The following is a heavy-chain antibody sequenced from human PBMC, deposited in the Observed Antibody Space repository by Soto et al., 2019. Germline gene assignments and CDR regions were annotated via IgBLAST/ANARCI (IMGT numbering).Heavy chain of an antibody. D-gene: IGHD6-19*01. CDR1: GGSFSGYY. V-gene: IGHV4-34*01. CDR3: ARGLLEGSGWYFDY. J-gene: IGHJ4*02. CDR2: INHSGST. Sequence: SETLSLTCAVYGGSFSGYYWSWIRQPPGKGLEWIGKINHSGSTNYNPSLKSRVTIPVDTSKNQFSLKLSSVTAADTAVYYCARGLLEGSGWYFDYWGQGTLVTVSS.